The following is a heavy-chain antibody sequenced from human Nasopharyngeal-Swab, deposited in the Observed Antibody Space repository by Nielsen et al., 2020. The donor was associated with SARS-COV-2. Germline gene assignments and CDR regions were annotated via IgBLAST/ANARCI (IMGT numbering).Heavy chain of an antibody. V-gene: IGHV3-30*09. Sequence: WIRQPPGKGLEWVAVISYDGSNAYYADSVKGRFAISRDNSENTLYLQVNSLRTEDTAVYYCARDSRRYCSSTSCYMGNWFDPWGQGTPVTVSS. CDR3: ARDSRRYCSSTSCYMGNWFDP. D-gene: IGHD2-2*02. J-gene: IGHJ5*02. CDR2: ISYDGSNA.